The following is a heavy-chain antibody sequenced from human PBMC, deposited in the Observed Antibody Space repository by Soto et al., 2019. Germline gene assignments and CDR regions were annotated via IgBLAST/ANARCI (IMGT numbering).Heavy chain of an antibody. CDR1: GFTFSSYA. D-gene: IGHD7-27*01. Sequence: QVQLVESGGGVVQPGRSLRLSCAASGFTFSSYAMHWVRQAPGKGLEWVAVISYDGSNKYYADSVKGRFTISRDNSKNTLYLQMNSLRAEDTAVYYCARPNRHYYYYGMDVWGKGTTVTVSS. CDR2: ISYDGSNK. CDR3: ARPNRHYYYYGMDV. J-gene: IGHJ6*04. V-gene: IGHV3-30-3*01.